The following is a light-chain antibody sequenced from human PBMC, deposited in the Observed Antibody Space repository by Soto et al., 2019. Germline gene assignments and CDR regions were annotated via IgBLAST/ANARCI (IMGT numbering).Light chain of an antibody. CDR1: QSVSSY. CDR3: QQRSNWPPGLT. CDR2: DAS. V-gene: IGKV3-11*01. J-gene: IGKJ4*01. Sequence: PGERATLSCRASQSVSSYLAWYQQKPGQAPRLLIYDASNRATGITARFSGSGSGTDFTLTISSLEPEDFAVYYCQQRSNWPPGLTFGGGTKVEIK.